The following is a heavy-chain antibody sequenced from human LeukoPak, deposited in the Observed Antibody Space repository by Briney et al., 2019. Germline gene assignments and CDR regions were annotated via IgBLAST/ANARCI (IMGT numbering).Heavy chain of an antibody. V-gene: IGHV4-39*01. CDR1: GVSISSSNYY. Sequence: KPSEALSLTCAVSGVSISSSNYYWGWIRQPPGQGLEWIGSIYYSGNTYYNPSLKSRVTISVDTSKNQFSLKLSSVTATDTAVYYCARRRAGRDWFDPWGQGTLVTVSS. CDR3: ARRRAGRDWFDP. CDR2: IYYSGNT. D-gene: IGHD6-19*01. J-gene: IGHJ5*02.